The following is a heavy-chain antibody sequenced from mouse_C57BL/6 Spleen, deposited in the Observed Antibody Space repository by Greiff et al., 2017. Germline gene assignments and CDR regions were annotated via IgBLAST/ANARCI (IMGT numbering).Heavy chain of an antibody. V-gene: IGHV1-69*01. J-gene: IGHJ1*03. CDR1: GYTFTSYW. Sequence: QVQLQQPGAELVMPGASVKLSCKASGYTFTSYWMHWVKQRPGQGLEWIGEIEPSDSYTNYNQKFKGESTLTVDKSSSAAYMQLSSLTSEDSAVYYCARKTTVVATDYWYFDVWGTGTTVTVSS. CDR3: ARKTTVVATDYWYFDV. D-gene: IGHD1-1*01. CDR2: IEPSDSYT.